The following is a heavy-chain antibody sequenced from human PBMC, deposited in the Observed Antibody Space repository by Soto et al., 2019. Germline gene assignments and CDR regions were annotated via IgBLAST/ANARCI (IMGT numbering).Heavy chain of an antibody. CDR2: IYWNDDK. V-gene: IGHV2-5*01. J-gene: IGHJ4*02. CDR1: GFSLSTSGVG. D-gene: IGHD3-3*01. CDR3: AHSSYYDFWSGYFPDY. Sequence: GPTLVNPTQTLTLTCTFSGFSLSTSGVGVGWIRQPPGKALEWLALIYWNDDKRYSPSLKSRLTITKDTSKNQVVLTMTNMDPVDTATYYCAHSSYYDFWSGYFPDYWGQGTLVTVSS.